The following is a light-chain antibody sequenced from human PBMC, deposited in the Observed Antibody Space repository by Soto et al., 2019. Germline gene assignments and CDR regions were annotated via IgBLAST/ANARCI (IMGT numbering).Light chain of an antibody. Sequence: AIQLTQSPSSLSASVGDRVTITCRASQGIRSALGWYQQKQGKVPKLLIYAASTLQSGVPSRFSGSGSGTDFTLTISSMQPEEFATYYCLIDFSYFWAFGQGTKVDIK. V-gene: IGKV1-6*01. CDR3: LIDFSYFWA. CDR1: QGIRSA. CDR2: AAS. J-gene: IGKJ1*01.